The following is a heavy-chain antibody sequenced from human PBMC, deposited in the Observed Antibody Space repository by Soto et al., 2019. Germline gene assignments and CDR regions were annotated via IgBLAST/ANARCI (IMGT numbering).Heavy chain of an antibody. CDR1: GYSFTSYW. CDR2: IYPGDSDT. V-gene: IGHV5-51*01. CDR3: ARVLPYEYNWKNATNFEY. J-gene: IGHJ4*02. Sequence: PGESLKISCKGSGYSFTSYWIGWLRQMPGKGLEWMGIIYPGDSDTEYSPSFQCQVTFSADKSISTAYLQCSSLKASDTAMYYCARVLPYEYNWKNATNFEYWGQGTLVTVSS. D-gene: IGHD1-20*01.